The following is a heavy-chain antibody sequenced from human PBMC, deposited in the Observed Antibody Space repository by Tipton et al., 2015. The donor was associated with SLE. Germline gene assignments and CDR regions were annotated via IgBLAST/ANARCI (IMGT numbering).Heavy chain of an antibody. CDR1: GGSISSHY. D-gene: IGHD4-17*01. CDR3: ARPAGYGDYVDWYFDL. CDR2: IYYSGST. V-gene: IGHV4-59*11. Sequence: GLVKPSETLSLTCTVSGGSISSHYWSWIRQPPGKGLEWIGYIYYSGSTNYNPSLKSRVTISVDTSKNQFSLKLSSVTAADTAVYYCARPAGYGDYVDWYFDLWGRGTLVTVSS. J-gene: IGHJ2*01.